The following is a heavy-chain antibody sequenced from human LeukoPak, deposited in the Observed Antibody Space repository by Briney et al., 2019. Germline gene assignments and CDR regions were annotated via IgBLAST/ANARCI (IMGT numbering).Heavy chain of an antibody. D-gene: IGHD3-3*01. CDR3: ARDYDTIFGVILPFDY. Sequence: GASVKVSCKASGYSFTGYYLHWVRQAPGQGLEWMGWINPNSGGTKYAQKFQGRVSMTRDTSINTAYVELNRLRPDDTAVYFCARDYDTIFGVILPFDYWGQGTVVTVSS. CDR1: GYSFTGYY. J-gene: IGHJ4*02. CDR2: INPNSGGT. V-gene: IGHV1-2*02.